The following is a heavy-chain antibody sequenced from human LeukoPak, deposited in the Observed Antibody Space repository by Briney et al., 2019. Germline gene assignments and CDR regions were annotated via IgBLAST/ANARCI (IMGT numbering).Heavy chain of an antibody. D-gene: IGHD2-8*01. CDR1: GFTFSSYV. CDR2: ITGSAGTT. CDR3: AKVMGSDRPIYYFDS. V-gene: IGHV3-23*01. J-gene: IGHJ4*02. Sequence: PGGSLRLSCAASGFTFSSYVMTWVRQVPGKGLEWVSDITGSAGTTSYADSVKGRFTISRDNFKNTLFLQMNSLRAEDTAVYYCAKVMGSDRPIYYFDSWGQGTLVTVSS.